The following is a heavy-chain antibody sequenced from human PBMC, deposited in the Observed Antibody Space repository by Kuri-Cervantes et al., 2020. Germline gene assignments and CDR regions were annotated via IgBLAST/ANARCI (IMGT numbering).Heavy chain of an antibody. CDR1: GYTFTSYA. CDR3: AREEYSSRRFDY. Sequence: ASVKVSCKASGYTFTSYAMHWVRQAPGQRLEWMGWINPNSGGSTSYAQKFQGRVTMTRDTSTSTIYMELSSLRSEDTAVYYCAREEYSSRRFDYWGQGTLVTVSS. J-gene: IGHJ4*02. D-gene: IGHD6-13*01. CDR2: INPNSGGST. V-gene: IGHV1-46*01.